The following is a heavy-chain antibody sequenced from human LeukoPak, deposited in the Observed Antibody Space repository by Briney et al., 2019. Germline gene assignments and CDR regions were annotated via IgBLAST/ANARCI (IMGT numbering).Heavy chain of an antibody. CDR3: ARGPLGYCSSTSCQDNP. V-gene: IGHV1-8*01. CDR1: GYTFTSYD. CDR2: MNPNSGNT. J-gene: IGHJ5*02. Sequence: ASVKVSCKASGYTFTSYDINWVRQATGQGLEWMGWMNPNSGNTGYAQKFQGRVTMTRNTSISTAYIELSSLRSEDTAVYYCARGPLGYCSSTSCQDNPWGQGTLVTVSS. D-gene: IGHD2-2*01.